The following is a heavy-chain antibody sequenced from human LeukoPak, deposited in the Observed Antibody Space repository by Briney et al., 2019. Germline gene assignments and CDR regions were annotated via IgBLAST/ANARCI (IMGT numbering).Heavy chain of an antibody. V-gene: IGHV3-9*01. D-gene: IGHD2-2*02. CDR3: ARSIY. Sequence: GGSLRLSCAASGFTFDDYAMHCVRHTPAKGLEWVSGISWNSGSVGYADSVKGRFTISRDNAKNSLYLQMNSLRAEDTAVYWCARSIYWGQGTLVTVSS. CDR1: GFTFDDYA. J-gene: IGHJ4*02. CDR2: ISWNSGSV.